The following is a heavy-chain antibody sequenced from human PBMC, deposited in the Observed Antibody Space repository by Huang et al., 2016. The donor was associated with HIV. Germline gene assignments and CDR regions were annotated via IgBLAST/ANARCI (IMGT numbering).Heavy chain of an antibody. CDR2: VSSHGRV. Sequence: LLQESGPGLVKPSETLSLTCDVSGGSGNNNNYYWGWIRQTPGKGLEWLGGVSSHGRVFTNPSLSNRVVLSIDTSNYRFFLTLKTVTAADSAVYYCARQTAPTNGVYNFFLRYWGPGSLVTVSS. D-gene: IGHD2-8*01. V-gene: IGHV4-39*01. J-gene: IGHJ4*02. CDR3: ARQTAPTNGVYNFFLRY. CDR1: GGSGNNNNYY.